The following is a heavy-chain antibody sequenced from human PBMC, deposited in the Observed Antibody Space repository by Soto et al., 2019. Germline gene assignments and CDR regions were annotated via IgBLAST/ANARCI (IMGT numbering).Heavy chain of an antibody. CDR1: SGSISSHGHA. Sequence: QLQLQESGSGLVKPSQNLSLTCAVFSGSISSHGHAWSWIRQPPGKGLEWIGYIYYSGTAYYNPSPKRRGTISADRSKNQFSLNLSSVTAADTAIYYCASANFGVDGSMDVWGQGATVTVSS. D-gene: IGHD3-3*01. J-gene: IGHJ6*02. CDR2: IYYSGTA. CDR3: ASANFGVDGSMDV. V-gene: IGHV4-30-2*01.